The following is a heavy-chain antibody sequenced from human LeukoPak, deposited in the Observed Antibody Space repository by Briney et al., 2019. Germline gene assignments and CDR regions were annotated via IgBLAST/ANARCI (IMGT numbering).Heavy chain of an antibody. J-gene: IGHJ4*02. D-gene: IGHD1-26*01. CDR3: ARGHSPYAKRFDY. CDR1: GGSFSGYY. V-gene: IGHV4-34*01. Sequence: SETLSLTCAVYGGSFSGYYWSWIRQPPGKGLEWIGEINHSGSTNYNPSLKSRVTISVDTSKNRFSLKLSSVTAADTAVYYCARGHSPYAKRFDYWGQGTLVTVSS. CDR2: INHSGST.